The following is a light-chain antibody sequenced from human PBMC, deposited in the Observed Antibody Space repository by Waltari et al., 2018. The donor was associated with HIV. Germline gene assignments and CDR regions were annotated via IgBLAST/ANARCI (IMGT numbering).Light chain of an antibody. CDR2: RNN. J-gene: IGLJ3*02. CDR1: SSNLGSNY. V-gene: IGLV1-47*01. CDR3: AAWDDNLSGWV. Sequence: QSVLTQPPSASGPPGQRVTISCSGSSSNLGSNYVYWYQQLPGTAPKLIIYRNNQRPSGVPDRFSGFKSGTSASLAISGLRSEDEADYYCAAWDDNLSGWVFGGGSKLTIL.